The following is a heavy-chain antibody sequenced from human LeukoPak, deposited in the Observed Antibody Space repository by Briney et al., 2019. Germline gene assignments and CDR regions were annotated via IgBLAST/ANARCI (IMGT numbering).Heavy chain of an antibody. CDR2: MNPNSGNT. CDR3: ARGRTYYDFWSGYYNWYFDL. Sequence: ASVKVSCKASGYTFTSYDINWVRQATGQGLEWMGWMNPNSGNTGYAQKFQGRVTMTRNTSISTAYMELSSLRSEDTAVYYCARGRTYYDFWSGYYNWYFDLWGRGTLATVSS. J-gene: IGHJ2*01. D-gene: IGHD3-3*01. CDR1: GYTFTSYD. V-gene: IGHV1-8*01.